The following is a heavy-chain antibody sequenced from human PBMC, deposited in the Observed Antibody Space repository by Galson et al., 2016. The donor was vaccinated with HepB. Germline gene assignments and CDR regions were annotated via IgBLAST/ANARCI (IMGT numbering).Heavy chain of an antibody. V-gene: IGHV3-23*01. CDR2: VSGSSSTT. J-gene: IGHJ4*02. CDR3: AKGRVGITTSALDY. D-gene: IGHD1-26*01. Sequence: SLRLSCAASGFTFNTYAMTWVRRAPGKGLECVSVVSGSSSTTYYADSVKGRFTISKDNSRNTLYLQMNTLRAEDTAIYYCAKGRVGITTSALDYWGQGTLVTVSS. CDR1: GFTFNTYA.